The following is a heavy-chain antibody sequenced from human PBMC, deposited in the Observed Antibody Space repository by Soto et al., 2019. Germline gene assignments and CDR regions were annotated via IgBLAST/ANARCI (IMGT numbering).Heavy chain of an antibody. J-gene: IGHJ6*02. Sequence: QVQLVQSGAEVKKPGSSVKVSCKASGCTFSSYAISWVRQAPGQGLEWMGGIIPIFGTANYAQKFQGRVTITADKSTSTAYMELRSLRSEDTAVYYCAREKIRPSNYGDYYYYGMDVWGQGTTVTVSS. CDR2: IIPIFGTA. D-gene: IGHD4-17*01. V-gene: IGHV1-69*06. CDR1: GCTFSSYA. CDR3: AREKIRPSNYGDYYYYGMDV.